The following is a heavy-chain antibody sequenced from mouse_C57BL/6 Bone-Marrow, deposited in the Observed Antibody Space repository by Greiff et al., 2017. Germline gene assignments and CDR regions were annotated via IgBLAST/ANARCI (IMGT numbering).Heavy chain of an antibody. J-gene: IGHJ3*01. Sequence: VQLQQSGAELVKPGASVKLSCKASGYTFTEYTIHWVKQRSGQGLEWIGWFYPGSGSIKYNEKFKDKATLTADKSSSTVYMELSRLTSEDSAVYFCARHGELYYYGSSPAWFAYWGQGTLVTVSA. CDR3: ARHGELYYYGSSPAWFAY. CDR2: FYPGSGSI. V-gene: IGHV1-62-2*01. D-gene: IGHD1-1*01. CDR1: GYTFTEYT.